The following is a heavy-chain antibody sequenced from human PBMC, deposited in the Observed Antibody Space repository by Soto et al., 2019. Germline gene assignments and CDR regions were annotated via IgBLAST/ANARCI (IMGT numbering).Heavy chain of an antibody. CDR2: ISRSINYT. D-gene: IGHD6-13*01. V-gene: IGHV3-11*06. J-gene: IGHJ4*02. CDR3: ARAGIAAAVDY. CDR1: GFIISDYY. Sequence: GGSLRLSCAVSGFIISDYYMSWIRQAPGKGLEWVSYISRSINYTNYADSVRGRFTISRDNARNSLFLQMNSLSAEDTGVYYCARAGIAAAVDYWGQGTLVT.